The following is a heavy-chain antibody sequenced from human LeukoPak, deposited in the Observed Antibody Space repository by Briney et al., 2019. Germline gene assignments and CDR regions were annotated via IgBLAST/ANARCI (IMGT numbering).Heavy chain of an antibody. CDR1: GFTFSEYT. D-gene: IGHD3-16*01. Sequence: PGGSRRLSCIASGFTFSEYTMDWVRQAPGKGLEWVASISRSSSYIYYADSVKGRFTILRDNAKNSLCLQLSSLTAGDTAIYYCARDCSFYYDGSPLVLDYWGQGTLVTVSS. CDR3: ARDCSFYYDGSPLVLDY. J-gene: IGHJ4*02. CDR2: ISRSSSYI. V-gene: IGHV3-21*06.